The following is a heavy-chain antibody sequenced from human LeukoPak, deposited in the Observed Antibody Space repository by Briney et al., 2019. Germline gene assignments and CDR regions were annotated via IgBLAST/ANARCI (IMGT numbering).Heavy chain of an antibody. CDR1: GGSFSGYY. J-gene: IGHJ5*02. Sequence: SETLSLTCAVYGGSFSGYYWSWIRQPPGKGLEWIGEINHSGSTNYNPSLKSRVTISVDTSKNQFSLKLSSVTAADTAVYYCARGRAYYDLWSGYYNWFDPWGQGTLVTVSS. CDR3: ARGRAYYDLWSGYYNWFDP. CDR2: INHSGST. D-gene: IGHD3-3*01. V-gene: IGHV4-34*01.